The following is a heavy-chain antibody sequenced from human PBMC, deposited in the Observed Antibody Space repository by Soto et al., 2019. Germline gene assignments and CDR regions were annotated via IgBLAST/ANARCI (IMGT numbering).Heavy chain of an antibody. CDR1: GFTFSSYV. CDR2: ISGSGGST. D-gene: IGHD3-22*01. J-gene: IGHJ6*02. V-gene: IGHV3-23*01. CDR3: AANRGYSYYYGMDV. Sequence: EVQLLESGGGLVQPGGSLRLSCAASGFTFSSYVMSWVRQAPGKGLEWVSAISGSGGSTYYADSVKGRFTISRDNSKNTLYLPMNSMRAEDTAVYYCAANRGYSYYYGMDVWGQGTTVTVSS.